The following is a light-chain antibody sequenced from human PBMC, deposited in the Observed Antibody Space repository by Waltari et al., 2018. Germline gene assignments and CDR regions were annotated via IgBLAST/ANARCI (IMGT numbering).Light chain of an antibody. Sequence: QSALTQPPSASGSPGQSVTISCTGSSSDVGTYNFVSWYQQHPGKAPKLMIDEVTKRPAGVPDRFSGSKSGNTASLSVSGLQAEDEADYYCTSYAGSDKLLFGGGTKLTVL. V-gene: IGLV2-8*01. J-gene: IGLJ3*02. CDR3: TSYAGSDKLL. CDR2: EVT. CDR1: SSDVGTYNF.